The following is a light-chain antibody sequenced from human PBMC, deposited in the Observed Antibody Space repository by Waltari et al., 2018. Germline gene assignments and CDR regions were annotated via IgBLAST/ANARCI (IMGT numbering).Light chain of an antibody. Sequence: DIQMTQSPSTLSAFVGDRVTIICRASQNIGTWVAWYQQKPGKAPKLLIYRASNLESGVPSRFSCSGSGTEFTLTISRLQPDDLATYYCQQYNSDLGYSLGQGTKLEIK. J-gene: IGKJ2*03. CDR1: QNIGTW. CDR3: QQYNSDLGYS. V-gene: IGKV1-5*03. CDR2: RAS.